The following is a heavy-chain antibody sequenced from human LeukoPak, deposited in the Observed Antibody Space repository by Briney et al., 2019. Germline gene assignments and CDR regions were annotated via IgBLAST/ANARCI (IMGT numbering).Heavy chain of an antibody. CDR2: IIPIFGTA. CDR3: ARDGPFDSSGYYCDY. D-gene: IGHD3-22*01. V-gene: IGHV1-69*13. CDR1: GGTFSSYA. J-gene: IGHJ4*02. Sequence: ASVKVSCKASGGTFSSYAISWVRQAPGQGLEWMGGIIPIFGTANYAQKFQGRVTITADESTSTAYMELSSLRSEDTAVYYCARDGPFDSSGYYCDYWGQGTLVTVSS.